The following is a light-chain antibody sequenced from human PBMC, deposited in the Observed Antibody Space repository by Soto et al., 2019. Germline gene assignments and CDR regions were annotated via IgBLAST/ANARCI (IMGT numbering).Light chain of an antibody. CDR1: QGISSF. J-gene: IGKJ4*01. V-gene: IGKV1-9*01. CDR2: AAS. CDR3: QQVNSYPLT. Sequence: DIQLTQSPSFLCASIGDRVTITCRASQGISSFLAWYQQKPGKAPKLLISAASTLQSGVPSRFSGSASGTEFTLTITNLQPEDFATYYCQQVNSYPLTFGGGTKVEIK.